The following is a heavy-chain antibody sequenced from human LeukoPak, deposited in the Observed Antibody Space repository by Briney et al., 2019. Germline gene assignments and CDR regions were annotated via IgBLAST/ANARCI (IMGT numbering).Heavy chain of an antibody. CDR2: TSYDGNKN. CDR1: GFTFSSYG. J-gene: IGHJ4*02. CDR3: AKAYSYDSSGYDFYFDH. D-gene: IGHD3-22*01. V-gene: IGHV3-30*18. Sequence: GGSLRLSCAASGFTFSSYGMHWVRQAPCKGLEWVAVTSYDGNKNYYPDSVKGRFTISRDNSKNTLYLQMNSLRAEDTAVYYCAKAYSYDSSGYDFYFDHWGQGTLVTVSS.